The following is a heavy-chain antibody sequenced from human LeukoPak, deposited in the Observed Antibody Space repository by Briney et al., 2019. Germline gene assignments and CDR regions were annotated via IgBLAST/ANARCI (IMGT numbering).Heavy chain of an antibody. D-gene: IGHD2-2*02. CDR2: INPNSGGT. Sequence: ASVTVSCTASGYTFTGYYMHWVRQAPGQGLEWMGWINPNSGGTNYAQKFQGRVTMTRDTSISTAYMELSRLRSDDTAVYYCARDGGNIVVVPAAILGPDYWGQGTLVTVSS. CDR1: GYTFTGYY. J-gene: IGHJ4*02. CDR3: ARDGGNIVVVPAAILGPDY. V-gene: IGHV1-2*02.